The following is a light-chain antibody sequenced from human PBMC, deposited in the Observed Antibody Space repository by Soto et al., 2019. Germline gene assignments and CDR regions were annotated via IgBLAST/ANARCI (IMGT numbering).Light chain of an antibody. CDR3: QQYNTYPLT. Sequence: DIQMTQSPSSLSASVGDRVTITCQASQDISNHLNWYQQKPGKAPELLMFDASNLEPGVPSRFSGSGSGTDFTLTISSLQPEDFATYFCQQYNTYPLTFGQGTKVEFK. CDR1: QDISNH. J-gene: IGKJ1*01. V-gene: IGKV1-33*01. CDR2: DAS.